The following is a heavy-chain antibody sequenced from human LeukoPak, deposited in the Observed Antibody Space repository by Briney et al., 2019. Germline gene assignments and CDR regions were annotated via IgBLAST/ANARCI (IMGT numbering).Heavy chain of an antibody. CDR2: ISPTSGGT. J-gene: IGHJ6*03. CDR3: AREAYASGSFRTDYYYMDV. Sequence: ASVKVSCKASGYTFTGYYMHWVRQAPGQGLEWMGWISPTSGGTNYAQKFQGRVTMTRDTSISTAYMELSRLRSDDTAVYYCAREAYASGSFRTDYYYMDVWGRGTTVTISS. CDR1: GYTFTGYY. D-gene: IGHD3-10*01. V-gene: IGHV1-2*02.